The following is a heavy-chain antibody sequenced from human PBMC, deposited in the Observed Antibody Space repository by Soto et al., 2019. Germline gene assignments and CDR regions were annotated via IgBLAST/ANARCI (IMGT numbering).Heavy chain of an antibody. V-gene: IGHV4-30-4*01. Sequence: SETLSLTCTVSGGSISSDDYYWTWIRQPPGKGLEWIGYIYYSGSTYYNPSLKSRLTISLDTSKNQFSLKLSSVSAADTAVYYCARDRSNSPDYFDYWGQGTLVTVSS. CDR2: IYYSGST. CDR3: ARDRSNSPDYFDY. J-gene: IGHJ4*02. CDR1: GGSISSDDYY. D-gene: IGHD6-6*01.